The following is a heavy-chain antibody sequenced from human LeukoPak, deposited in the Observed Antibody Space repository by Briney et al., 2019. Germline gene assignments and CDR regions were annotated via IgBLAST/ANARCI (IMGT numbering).Heavy chain of an antibody. D-gene: IGHD6-19*01. V-gene: IGHV3-48*03. CDR1: GFTFSSYE. Sequence: TGGSLRLSCAASGFTFSSYEMNWVRQAPGMGLAWVSYISTSGTTIYYADSVKGRFTISRDNAKNSLYLQMNSLRAEDTAVYYCARSPRGNSSGWYNWFDPWGQGTLVTVSS. CDR3: ARSPRGNSSGWYNWFDP. CDR2: ISTSGTTI. J-gene: IGHJ5*02.